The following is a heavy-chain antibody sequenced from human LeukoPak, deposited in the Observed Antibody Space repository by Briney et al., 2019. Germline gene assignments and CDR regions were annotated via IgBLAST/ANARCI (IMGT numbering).Heavy chain of an antibody. Sequence: PGGSLRLSCAASGFTFSTYWMSWVRQAPGKGLEWVANIKQDGSEKNYVDSVKGRFTISRDNAKNALYLQMNSLRAEDTAVYYCARGGTWLHFFSWGQGTLVTVSS. CDR2: IKQDGSEK. CDR3: ARGGTWLHFFS. CDR1: GFTFSTYW. D-gene: IGHD5-24*01. V-gene: IGHV3-7*01. J-gene: IGHJ5*02.